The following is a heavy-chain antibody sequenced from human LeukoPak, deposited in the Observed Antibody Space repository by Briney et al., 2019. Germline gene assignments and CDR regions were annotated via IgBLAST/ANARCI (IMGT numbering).Heavy chain of an antibody. D-gene: IGHD2-8*02. CDR3: AAGPGNWFDP. Sequence: SETLSLTCTVSGGSISSGDYYWSWIRQPPGKGLEWIGYIYYSGSTYYNPSLKSRVTISVDTSKNQFTLKLSSVTAADTAVYYCAAGPGNWFDPWGQGTLVTVSS. CDR1: GGSISSGDYY. J-gene: IGHJ5*02. V-gene: IGHV4-30-4*08. CDR2: IYYSGST.